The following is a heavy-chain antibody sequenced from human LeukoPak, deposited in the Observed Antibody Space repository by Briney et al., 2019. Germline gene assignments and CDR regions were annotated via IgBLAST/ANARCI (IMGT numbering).Heavy chain of an antibody. V-gene: IGHV1-69*04. CDR2: IIPILGIA. CDR3: ARDGYYYDSSGALDY. CDR1: GGTFSSYT. J-gene: IGHJ4*02. D-gene: IGHD3-22*01. Sequence: SVKVSCKASGGTFSSYTISWVRQAPGQGLEWMGRIIPILGIANYAQKFQGRVTITADKSTSAAYMELSSLRSEDTAVYYCARDGYYYDSSGALDYWGQGTLVTVSS.